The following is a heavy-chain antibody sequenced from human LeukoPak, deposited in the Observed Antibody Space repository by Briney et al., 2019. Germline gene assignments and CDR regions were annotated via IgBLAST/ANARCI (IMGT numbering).Heavy chain of an antibody. Sequence: PGGSLRLSCAASGFTFSSYGMSWVRQAPGKGLEWVSGISSIDGSTYYADSVEGRFTVSRDNSKNTLYLQMNSLRAEDTAVYYCAIAIIVAPGKVYFDYWGQGTLVTVSS. V-gene: IGHV3-23*01. D-gene: IGHD6-13*01. CDR3: AIAIIVAPGKVYFDY. J-gene: IGHJ4*02. CDR2: ISSIDGST. CDR1: GFTFSSYG.